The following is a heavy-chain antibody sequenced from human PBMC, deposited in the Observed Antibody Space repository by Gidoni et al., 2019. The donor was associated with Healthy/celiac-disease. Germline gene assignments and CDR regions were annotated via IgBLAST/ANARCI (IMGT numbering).Heavy chain of an antibody. CDR3: ARTRGYSYGYGY. CDR2: IDWDDDT. CDR1: GFSLRTSGMC. V-gene: IGHV2-70*01. J-gene: IGHJ4*02. Sequence: QVTLRESGPALVKPTQTLTLTCTSSGFSLRTSGMCVGWIRQPPGKALEWLALIDWDDDTYYSTSLKTRLTISKDTSKNQVVLTMTNMDPVDTATYYCARTRGYSYGYGYWGQGTLVTVSS. D-gene: IGHD5-18*01.